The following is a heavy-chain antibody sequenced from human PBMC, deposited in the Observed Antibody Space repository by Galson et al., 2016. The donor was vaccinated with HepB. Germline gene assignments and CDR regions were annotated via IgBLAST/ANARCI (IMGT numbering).Heavy chain of an antibody. J-gene: IGHJ5*02. CDR3: ARLPKTGAYFDP. Sequence: SETLSLTCTVSGGSVSSGEHYWSWIRQPPGRELQYIGRIFSTGSTEYNPSLKGRVTISVDTSKTQFSLKLTSMTAADTAVYYCARLPKTGAYFDPWGQGTLVTVSS. CDR1: GGSVSSGEHY. V-gene: IGHV4-61*08. CDR2: IFSTGST. D-gene: IGHD3-10*01.